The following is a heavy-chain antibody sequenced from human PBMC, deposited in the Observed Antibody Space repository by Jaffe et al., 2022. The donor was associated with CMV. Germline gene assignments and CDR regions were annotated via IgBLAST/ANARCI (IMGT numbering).Heavy chain of an antibody. J-gene: IGHJ6*03. CDR1: GGSFSGYY. D-gene: IGHD2-21*01. V-gene: IGHV4-34*01. CDR3: ARGRTVIEYYYYMDV. CDR2: INHSGST. Sequence: QVQLQQWGAGLLKPSETLSLTCAVYGGSFSGYYWSWIRQPPGKGLEWIGEINHSGSTNYNPSLKSRVTISVDTSKNQFSLKLSSVTAADTAVYYCARGRTVIEYYYYMDVWGKGTTVTVSS.